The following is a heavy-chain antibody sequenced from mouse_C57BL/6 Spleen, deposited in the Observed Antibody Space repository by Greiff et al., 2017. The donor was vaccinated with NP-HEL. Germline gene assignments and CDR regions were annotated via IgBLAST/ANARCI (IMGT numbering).Heavy chain of an antibody. CDR1: GFSLTSYG. Sequence: QVQLQQSGPGLVQPSQSLSITCTVSGFSLTSYGVHWVRQSPGKGLEWLGVIWRGGSTDYNAAFMSRLSITKDNSKSQVFFKMNSLQADDTAIYYCAKQDHYDSRYAMDYWGQGTSVTVSS. CDR3: AKQDHYDSRYAMDY. V-gene: IGHV2-5*01. CDR2: IWRGGST. J-gene: IGHJ4*01. D-gene: IGHD2-4*01.